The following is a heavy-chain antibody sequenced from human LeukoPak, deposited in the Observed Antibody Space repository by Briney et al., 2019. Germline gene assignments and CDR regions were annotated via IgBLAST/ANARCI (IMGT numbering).Heavy chain of an antibody. CDR1: GYTFTSYV. D-gene: IGHD3-10*01. Sequence: ASVKVSCKASGYTFTSYVIHWVRQAPGQRLEWMGWINTGNGHTKYSQEFQDRVTITRDTSASTAYMELSSLRSDDMAIYFCTRGAKFRFYGSGTYYTSLPFDPWGQGTLVTVSS. V-gene: IGHV1-3*03. CDR3: TRGAKFRFYGSGTYYTSLPFDP. J-gene: IGHJ5*02. CDR2: INTGNGHT.